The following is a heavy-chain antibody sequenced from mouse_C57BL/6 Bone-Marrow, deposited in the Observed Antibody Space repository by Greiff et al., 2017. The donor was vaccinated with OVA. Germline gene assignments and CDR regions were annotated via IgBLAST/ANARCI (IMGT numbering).Heavy chain of an antibody. Sequence: EVKLQESGAELVRPGASVKLSCTASGFNIKDDYMHWVKQRPEQGLEWIGWIDPENGDTEYASKFQGKATITADTASNTAYLQLSSLTSEDTAVYYCTTGPMDVDWYFDGWGTGTTVTVSS. J-gene: IGHJ1*03. V-gene: IGHV14-4*01. CDR3: TTGPMDVDWYFDG. CDR1: GFNIKDDY. CDR2: IDPENGDT.